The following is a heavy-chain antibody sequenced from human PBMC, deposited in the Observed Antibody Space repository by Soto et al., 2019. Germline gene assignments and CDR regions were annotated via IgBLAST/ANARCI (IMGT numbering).Heavy chain of an antibody. D-gene: IGHD5-12*01. J-gene: IGHJ6*02. V-gene: IGHV3-33*01. CDR1: GFTFSSYG. CDR3: ARSGSGYDPYYYYGMDV. CDR2: IWYDGSNK. Sequence: GSLRLSCAASGFTFSSYGMHWVRQAPGKGLEWVAVIWYDGSNKYYADSVKGRFTISRDNSKNTLYLQMNSLRAEDTAVYYCARSGSGYDPYYYYGMDVWGQGTTVTVSS.